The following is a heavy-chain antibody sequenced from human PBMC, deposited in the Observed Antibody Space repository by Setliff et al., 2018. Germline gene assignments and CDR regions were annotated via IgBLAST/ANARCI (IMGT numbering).Heavy chain of an antibody. V-gene: IGHV4-38-2*01. CDR3: ASQRLARYFDN. Sequence: PSETLSLTCAVSNFSVNSGYTWGWSRQPPGKGLEWIGIMFDNVGTFYNPSLKSRVTMSVDTSKGELSLKLTFVTAADTAVYYCASQRLARYFDNWGQRTLVTVSS. CDR2: MFDNVGT. D-gene: IGHD2-21*01. CDR1: NFSVNSGYT. J-gene: IGHJ4*02.